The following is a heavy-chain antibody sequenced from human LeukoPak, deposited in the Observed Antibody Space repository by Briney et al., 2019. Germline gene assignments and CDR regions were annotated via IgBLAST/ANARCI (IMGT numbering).Heavy chain of an antibody. CDR2: IYYSGST. D-gene: IGHD3-22*01. CDR1: GGSISSSSYY. J-gene: IGHJ5*02. V-gene: IGHV4-39*01. CDR3: ASFSGSYYDSSPNH. Sequence: PSETLSLTCTVSGGSISSSSYYWGWIRQPPGKGLEWIGSIYYSGSTYYNPSLKSRVTISVDTSKNQFSLKLSSVTAADTAVYYCASFSGSYYDSSPNHWGQGTLVTVSS.